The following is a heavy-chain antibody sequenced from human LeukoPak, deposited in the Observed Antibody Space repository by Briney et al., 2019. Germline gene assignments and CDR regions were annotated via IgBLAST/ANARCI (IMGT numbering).Heavy chain of an antibody. V-gene: IGHV3-74*01. J-gene: IGHJ3*01. D-gene: IGHD2/OR15-2a*01. Sequence: GGSLRLSCAASGLTFQNTWMHWIRQSPGEGLVWVSRIINDGITTTYADSVKGRFTISRDNAKKALYLQMNSLRADDTAVYYCAADGEYAFLVWGQGTMVTVSS. CDR2: IINDGITT. CDR1: GLTFQNTW. CDR3: AADGEYAFLV.